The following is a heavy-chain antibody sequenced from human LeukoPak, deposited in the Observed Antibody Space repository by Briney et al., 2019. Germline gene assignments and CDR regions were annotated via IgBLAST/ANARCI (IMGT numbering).Heavy chain of an antibody. Sequence: PGGSLRLSCAASGFTVSYNYMSWVRQAPGKGLEWVAVISYDGSNKHYADSVKGRFTVSRDNSKNTLYLQMDSLRAEDTAVYYCANDRGYCSGGSCYYLDFWGQGTLVTVSS. J-gene: IGHJ4*02. CDR2: ISYDGSNK. V-gene: IGHV3-30*18. CDR1: GFTVSYNY. CDR3: ANDRGYCSGGSCYYLDF. D-gene: IGHD2-15*01.